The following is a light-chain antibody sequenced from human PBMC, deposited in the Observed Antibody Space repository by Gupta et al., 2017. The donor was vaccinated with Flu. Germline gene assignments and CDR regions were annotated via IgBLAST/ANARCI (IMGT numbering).Light chain of an antibody. CDR2: DDG. Sequence: SYVLTQPPSVSVAPGQTATIACGGNNIGSESVHWYQQKPGQAPVLVVQDDGDRPSGVPERFAGSNSGNTATLTINRVEAGDEAAYDGQVWDTSSDHPVFGGGTKLTVL. J-gene: IGLJ3*02. V-gene: IGLV3-21*02. CDR1: NIGSES. CDR3: QVWDTSSDHPV.